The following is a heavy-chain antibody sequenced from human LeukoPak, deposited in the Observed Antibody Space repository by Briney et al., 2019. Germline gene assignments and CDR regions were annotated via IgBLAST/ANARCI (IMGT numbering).Heavy chain of an antibody. J-gene: IGHJ4*02. CDR3: ARTPLNGYTTGWFSFDY. CDR1: GYTFTGYY. CDR2: INPNSGDT. Sequence: ASVKVSSKASGYTFTGYYIHWVRQAPGQGLEWMGWINPNSGDTNYAQKFQGRVTMTRDTSISTAYMELSSLKSDDTAVYYCARTPLNGYTTGWFSFDYWGQGTLVTVSS. V-gene: IGHV1-2*02. D-gene: IGHD6-19*01.